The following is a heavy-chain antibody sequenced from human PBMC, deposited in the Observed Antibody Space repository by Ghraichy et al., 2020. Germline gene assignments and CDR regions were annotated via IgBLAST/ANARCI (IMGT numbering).Heavy chain of an antibody. V-gene: IGHV4-39*01. D-gene: IGHD3-3*01. CDR2: TYYTWRT. J-gene: IGHJ6*03. CDR1: GGFISSTTAS. Sequence: SETLSLTCTVSGGFISSTTASWGWIRQPPWKGLEWLGTTYYTWRTYFHPSLTSRVSISVDTSKYQFSLALSSVPAADTATSYCARQGLADYDFLGGYYPGSNYYDDHDGGGKGAAVTVSS. CDR3: ARQGLADYDFLGGYYPGSNYYDDHDG.